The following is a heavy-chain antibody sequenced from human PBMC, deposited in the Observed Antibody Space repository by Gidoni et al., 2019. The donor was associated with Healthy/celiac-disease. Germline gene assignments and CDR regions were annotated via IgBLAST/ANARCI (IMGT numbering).Heavy chain of an antibody. V-gene: IGHV4-39*02. CDR2: IYYSGST. J-gene: IGHJ4*02. D-gene: IGHD1-26*01. Sequence: QLQLQESGPGLVKPSETLSLTCTVSGGSISSSSYYWGGIRQPPGKGLEWIGSIYYSGSTYYNPSLKSRVTISLDTSKNQFSLKLSSVTAADTAVYYCARDSPRYSGHAIDYWGQGTLVTVSS. CDR1: GGSISSSSYY. CDR3: ARDSPRYSGHAIDY.